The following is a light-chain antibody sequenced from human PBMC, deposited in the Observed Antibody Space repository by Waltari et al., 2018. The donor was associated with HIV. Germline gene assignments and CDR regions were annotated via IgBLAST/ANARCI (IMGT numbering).Light chain of an antibody. J-gene: IGLJ2*01. CDR2: DVT. Sequence: QSALTQPASVSGPPGQSITISCPGASDDLGGYVSWYQQYPGKAPKLLIFDVTKRPTGVSDRFSGSKSANTASLTISGLQAEDEADYFCSSYMSTNRLFGGGTRLTVL. CDR3: SSYMSTNRL. V-gene: IGLV2-14*03. CDR1: SDDLGGY.